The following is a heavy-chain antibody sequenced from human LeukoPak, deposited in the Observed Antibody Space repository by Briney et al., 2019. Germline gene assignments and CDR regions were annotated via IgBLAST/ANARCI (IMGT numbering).Heavy chain of an antibody. V-gene: IGHV3-66*01. CDR2: SGSGGST. CDR3: ARDYYDSSAYYSLAY. D-gene: IGHD3-22*01. Sequence: SGSGGSTYYADSVKGRFTISRDNSKNTLDLQMSSLRAEDTAVYYCARDYYDSSAYYSLAYWSQGTLVTVSS. J-gene: IGHJ4*02.